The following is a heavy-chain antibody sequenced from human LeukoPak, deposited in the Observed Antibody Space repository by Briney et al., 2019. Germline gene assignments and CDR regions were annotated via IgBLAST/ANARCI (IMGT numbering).Heavy chain of an antibody. V-gene: IGHV3-23*01. CDR1: GITFSSYA. J-gene: IGHJ4*02. CDR2: ISGSGGST. CDR3: AKDILKQWLVVGYFDY. Sequence: GGSLRLSCAASGITFSSYAMSWVRQAPGKGLEWVSSISGSGGSTYYADSVKGRFTISRDNSKNTLYLQMNSLRAEDTAVYYCAKDILKQWLVVGYFDYWGQGTLVTVSS. D-gene: IGHD6-19*01.